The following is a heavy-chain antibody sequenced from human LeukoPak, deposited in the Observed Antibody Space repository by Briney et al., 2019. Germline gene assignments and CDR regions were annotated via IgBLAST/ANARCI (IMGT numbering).Heavy chain of an antibody. CDR2: IRYDGNNK. CDR3: AKGSSDWGSN. J-gene: IGHJ4*02. CDR1: GFTFSNYG. V-gene: IGHV3-30*02. D-gene: IGHD7-27*01. Sequence: GGSLRLSCAASGFTFSNYGMHWVRQAPGKGLEWVAFIRYDGNNKYYADSVKGRFTISRDNSKNTLYLQMNSLRGEDTAVYYCAKGSSDWGSNWGQGTLVTDSS.